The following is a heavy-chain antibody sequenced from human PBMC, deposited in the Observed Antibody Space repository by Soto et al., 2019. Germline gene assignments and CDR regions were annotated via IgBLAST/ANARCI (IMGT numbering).Heavy chain of an antibody. CDR1: WCTFTSYG. CDR2: ISAYNGNT. D-gene: IGHD3-3*01. J-gene: IGHJ5*02. V-gene: IGHV1-18*01. CDR3: ARDKYYDFWSGYSLRFDP. Sequence: DSVRVSCSASWCTFTSYGIILVRQDAGQGLEWMGWISAYNGNTNYAQKLQGRVTMSTDTSTSTAYMELRSLRSDDTAVYYCARDKYYDFWSGYSLRFDPWGQGTLVTVSS.